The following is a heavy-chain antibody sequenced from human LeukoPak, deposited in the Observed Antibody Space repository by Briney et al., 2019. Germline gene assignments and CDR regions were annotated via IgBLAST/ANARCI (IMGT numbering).Heavy chain of an antibody. V-gene: IGHV3-48*03. CDR1: GFTFISYE. J-gene: IGHJ6*04. CDR2: ISSSGSTI. Sequence: GGSLRLSCAASGFTFISYEMNWVRKAPGKGLEWVSYISSSGSTIYYADSMKGRFTISRDNAKNSLYLQKNSLRAEDTAVYYCAELGITMIGGVWGKGTTVTISS. D-gene: IGHD3-10*02. CDR3: AELGITMIGGV.